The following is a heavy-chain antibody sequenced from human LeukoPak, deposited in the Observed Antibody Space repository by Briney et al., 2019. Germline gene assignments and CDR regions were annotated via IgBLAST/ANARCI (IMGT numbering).Heavy chain of an antibody. Sequence: GGSLRLSCAASGFTFSSYEMNWVRQAPGKGLEWVSYISSSGSTIYYADSVKGRFTISRDNAKNSLYLQMNSLRAEDTAVYYCVELGITMIGGVWGKGTTVTISS. V-gene: IGHV3-48*03. J-gene: IGHJ6*04. CDR2: ISSSGSTI. CDR1: GFTFSSYE. CDR3: VELGITMIGGV. D-gene: IGHD3-10*02.